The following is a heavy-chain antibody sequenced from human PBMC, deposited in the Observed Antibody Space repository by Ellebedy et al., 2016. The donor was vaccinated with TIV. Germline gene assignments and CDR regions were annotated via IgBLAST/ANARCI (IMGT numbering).Heavy chain of an antibody. J-gene: IGHJ4*02. V-gene: IGHV3-30-3*01. CDR1: GFIFSSFA. CDR3: ARGPSTSAYLDS. Sequence: GGSLRLSCAASGFIFSSFAMFWVRQASGKGLEWVAVISNDGNKKLYADSVKGRFTLSRDTSTSTVYLQMDSLRTEDTAVYYCARGPSTSAYLDSWGQGALVIVSS. CDR2: ISNDGNKK.